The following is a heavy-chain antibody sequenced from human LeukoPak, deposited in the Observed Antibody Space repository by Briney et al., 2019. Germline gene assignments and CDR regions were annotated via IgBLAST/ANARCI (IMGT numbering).Heavy chain of an antibody. CDR2: IHYSGNT. D-gene: IGHD6-19*01. CDR1: GGSSRSGDYF. J-gene: IGHJ1*01. Sequence: PSETLSLTCAVSGGSSRSGDYFWSWIRQPPGKGLEWIGHIHYSGNTYYNPSLKSRVSISVDTSKNQFSLKLSSVTAADTAVYYCARGGWYPESFQHWGQGALVTVSS. CDR3: ARGGWYPESFQH. V-gene: IGHV4-30-4*01.